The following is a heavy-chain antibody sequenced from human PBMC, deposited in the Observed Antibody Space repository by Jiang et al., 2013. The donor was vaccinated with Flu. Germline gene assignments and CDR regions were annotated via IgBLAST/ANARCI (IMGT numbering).Heavy chain of an antibody. Sequence: SLSTSGMCVSWIRQPPGKALEWLALIDWDDDKYYSTSLKTRLTISKDTSKNQVVLTMTNMDPVDTATYYCARIRMHYDFWSGYHQNYYFDYWGQGTLVTVSS. CDR2: IDWDDDK. D-gene: IGHD3-3*01. V-gene: IGHV2-70*01. CDR1: SLSTSGMC. J-gene: IGHJ4*02. CDR3: ARIRMHYDFWSGYHQNYYFDY.